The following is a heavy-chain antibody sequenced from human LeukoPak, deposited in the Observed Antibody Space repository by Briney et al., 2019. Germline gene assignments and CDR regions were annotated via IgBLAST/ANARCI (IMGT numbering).Heavy chain of an antibody. J-gene: IGHJ4*02. CDR2: IYRVGTT. D-gene: IGHD3-16*01. Sequence: GGSLRLACAASAFTVYNNYMRWVRQAPGKGLDFVSLIYRVGTTSYADSVKGRFTISRDNSKNTLYLQMNSLRVEATAVYYCANSPTLGVWGQGTLVTVSS. CDR1: AFTVYNNY. V-gene: IGHV3-53*05. CDR3: ANSPTLGV.